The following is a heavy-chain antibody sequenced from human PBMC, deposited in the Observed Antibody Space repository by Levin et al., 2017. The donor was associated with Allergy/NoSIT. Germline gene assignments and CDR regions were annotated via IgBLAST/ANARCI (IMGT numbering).Heavy chain of an antibody. CDR1: GASISRGTYS. J-gene: IGHJ5*01. CDR3: ARGPRLGS. Sequence: SETLSLTCAVSGASISRGTYSWSWIRQSPGKGLEWIGYINHSGFTYFNPSLKSRVTISLDRPNNQFSLQIKSVTAADTAVYFCARGPRLGSWGQGILVSVSA. CDR2: INHSGFT. V-gene: IGHV4-30-2*06.